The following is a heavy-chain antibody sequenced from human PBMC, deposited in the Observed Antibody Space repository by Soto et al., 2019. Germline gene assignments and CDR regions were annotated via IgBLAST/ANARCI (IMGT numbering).Heavy chain of an antibody. CDR2: ISDRGGST. CDR3: DVGFYWGDY. J-gene: IGHJ4*02. CDR1: GFSFSSYG. Sequence: EVQLLESGGGLVQPGGSLRLSCAASGFSFSSYGMSCVRQAPGKGLEWVSTISDRGGSTYYADYVKGRFTISRDNSKNTLYLQMNSLRAEDTAVFYCDVGFYWGDYWGRGTLVTVSS. D-gene: IGHD3-16*01. V-gene: IGHV3-23*01.